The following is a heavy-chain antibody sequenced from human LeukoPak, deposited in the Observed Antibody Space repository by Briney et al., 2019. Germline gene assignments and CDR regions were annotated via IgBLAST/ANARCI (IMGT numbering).Heavy chain of an antibody. Sequence: ASVKISCKTSGYSFGGYYIHWVRQAPGQGLECMGRINPNSANTKYAQKFQGRVTMTRDTSTNTGFMELSSLRSDDTAVYSCARDGAYSLGLIWLDPWGQGPLVSVSS. CDR2: INPNSANT. CDR3: ARDGAYSLGLIWLDP. D-gene: IGHD5-18*01. V-gene: IGHV1-2*06. J-gene: IGHJ5*02. CDR1: GYSFGGYY.